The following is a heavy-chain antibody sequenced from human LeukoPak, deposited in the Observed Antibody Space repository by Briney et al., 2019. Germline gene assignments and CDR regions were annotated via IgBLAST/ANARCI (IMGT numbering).Heavy chain of an antibody. V-gene: IGHV5-51*01. D-gene: IGHD2-2*01. CDR1: GYSFSNYW. CDR3: ARLGCSSTSCYWPEVHLKVLDY. J-gene: IGHJ4*02. Sequence: GESLKISCKGSGYSFSNYWIVWVRQMPGKGLEWMGIIYPGDSDTRYSPSFQGQVTISADKSINTAYLQWNSPKASDTAMYYCARLGCSSTSCYWPEVHLKVLDYWGQGTLVTVSS. CDR2: IYPGDSDT.